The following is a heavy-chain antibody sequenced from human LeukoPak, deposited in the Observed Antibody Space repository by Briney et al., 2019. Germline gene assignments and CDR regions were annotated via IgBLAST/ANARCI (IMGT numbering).Heavy chain of an antibody. D-gene: IGHD2-2*01. CDR2: ISSSSSYI. J-gene: IGHJ3*02. CDR3: ASNTYCSNTSCYHAGWAFDI. Sequence: PGGSLRLSCAASGFTFSSYSMNWVRQAPGKGLEWVSSISSSSSYIYYADSVKGRFTISRDNAKNSLYLQMNSLRAEDTAVYYCASNTYCSNTSCYHAGWAFDIWGQGTMVTVSS. CDR1: GFTFSSYS. V-gene: IGHV3-21*01.